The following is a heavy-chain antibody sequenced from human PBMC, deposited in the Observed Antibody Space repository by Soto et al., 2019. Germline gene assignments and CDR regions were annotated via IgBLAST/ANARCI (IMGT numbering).Heavy chain of an antibody. J-gene: IGHJ4*02. CDR3: ARESDSAGDY. CDR1: GGSIISSNW. D-gene: IGHD4-4*01. Sequence: SSETLSLTCAVSGGSIISSNWWSWVRQPPGKGLEWIGEIYHSGGTTYNPSLKSRVTISVDKSKNQFSLKLSSVTAADTAVYYCARESDSAGDYWGQGTLVTVSS. CDR2: IYHSGGT. V-gene: IGHV4-4*02.